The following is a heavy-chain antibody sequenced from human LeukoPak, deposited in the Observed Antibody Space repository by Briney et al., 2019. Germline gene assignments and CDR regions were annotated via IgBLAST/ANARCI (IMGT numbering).Heavy chain of an antibody. J-gene: IGHJ4*02. CDR1: GYSFTSYW. CDR2: IYPGDSDT. V-gene: IGHV5-51*01. CDR3: ARVHCSSTSCPPGYFDY. Sequence: GESLKISCKGSGYSFTSYWIGWVRQMPGKGLEWMGIIYPGDSDTRYSPSFQGQVTISADKSISTAYLQWSSLKASDTAMYYCARVHCSSTSCPPGYFDYWGQGTLVTVSS. D-gene: IGHD2-2*01.